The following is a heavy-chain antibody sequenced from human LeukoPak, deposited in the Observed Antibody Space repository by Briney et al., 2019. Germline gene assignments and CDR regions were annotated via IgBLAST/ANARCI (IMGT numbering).Heavy chain of an antibody. CDR3: ARDGRYSSSWHQYYYYMDV. CDR1: GFTFSSYG. D-gene: IGHD6-13*01. CDR2: IWYGGSNK. V-gene: IGHV3-33*08. Sequence: PGGSLRLSCAASGFTFSSYGMHWVRQAPGKGLEWVAVIWYGGSNKYYADSVKGRFTISRDNSKNTLYLQMNSLRAEDTAVYYCARDGRYSSSWHQYYYYMDVWGKGTTVTVSS. J-gene: IGHJ6*03.